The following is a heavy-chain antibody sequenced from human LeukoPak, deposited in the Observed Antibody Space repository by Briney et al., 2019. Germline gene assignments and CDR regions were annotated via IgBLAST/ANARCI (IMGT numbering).Heavy chain of an antibody. Sequence: PSETLSLTCTVSGYSISSGYYWGWIRQPPGKGLEWIGSIYHSGSTYYNPSLKSRVTISVDTSKNQFSLKLSSVTAADTAVYYCARVVAAHWFDPWGQGTLVTVSS. V-gene: IGHV4-38-2*02. CDR1: GYSISSGYY. J-gene: IGHJ5*02. CDR2: IYHSGST. D-gene: IGHD2-15*01. CDR3: ARVVAAHWFDP.